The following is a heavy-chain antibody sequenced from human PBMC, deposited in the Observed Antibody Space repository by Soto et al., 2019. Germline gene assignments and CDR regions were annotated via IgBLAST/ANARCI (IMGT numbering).Heavy chain of an antibody. D-gene: IGHD2-2*01. CDR2: ISGSGGST. Sequence: GGSLRLSCAASGFTFSSYAMIWVRQAPGKGLEWVSGISGSGGSTDYADSVKGRFTMSRDNSKNTMYMQMNSLRAEDTAVYYCARIEPYCTTTSCYAVYWGQGTLVTVSS. CDR3: ARIEPYCTTTSCYAVY. CDR1: GFTFSSYA. J-gene: IGHJ4*02. V-gene: IGHV3-23*01.